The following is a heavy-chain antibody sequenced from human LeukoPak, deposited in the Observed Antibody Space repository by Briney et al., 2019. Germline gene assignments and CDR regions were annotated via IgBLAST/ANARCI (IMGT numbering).Heavy chain of an antibody. CDR2: IVVGSGNT. D-gene: IGHD1-26*01. J-gene: IGHJ4*02. Sequence: SVKVSCKASGFTFSNSAVQWVRQARGQRLEWIGWIVVGSGNTNYAQQFQERVTITRDMSTSTAYMELSSLRSEDTAVYYCTSDPTFYSGRYCFDYWGQGTPVTVSS. CDR1: GFTFSNSA. CDR3: TSDPTFYSGRYCFDY. V-gene: IGHV1-58*01.